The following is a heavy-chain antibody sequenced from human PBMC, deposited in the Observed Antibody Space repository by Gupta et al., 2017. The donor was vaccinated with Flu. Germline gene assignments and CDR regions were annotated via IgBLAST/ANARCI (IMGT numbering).Heavy chain of an antibody. Sequence: HWVRQAPGKGVEWLKVMSNDGSNKDYADSVRGRFTISRDNSKNTLFLQKNGLRAEDTAVYYCARDTGWKYFDYWGQGTLVTVSS. V-gene: IGHV3-30*03. J-gene: IGHJ4*02. D-gene: IGHD1-1*01. CDR2: MSNDGSNK. CDR3: ARDTGWKYFDY.